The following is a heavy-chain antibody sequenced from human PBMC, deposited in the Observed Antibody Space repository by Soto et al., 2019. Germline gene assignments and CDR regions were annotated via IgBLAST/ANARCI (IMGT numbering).Heavy chain of an antibody. D-gene: IGHD3-3*01. CDR3: ARDSSYHDFWSGYQADNWFDP. Sequence: PGGSLRLSCAASGFTFSSYSMNWVRQAPGKGLEWVSSISSSSSYIYYADSVKGRFTISRDNAKNSLYLQMNSLRAEDTAVYYCARDSSYHDFWSGYQADNWFDPWGQGTLVTVSS. CDR2: ISSSSSYI. CDR1: GFTFSSYS. V-gene: IGHV3-21*01. J-gene: IGHJ5*02.